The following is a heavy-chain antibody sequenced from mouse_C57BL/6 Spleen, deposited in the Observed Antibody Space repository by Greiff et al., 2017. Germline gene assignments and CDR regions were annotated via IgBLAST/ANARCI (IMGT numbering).Heavy chain of an antibody. J-gene: IGHJ4*01. D-gene: IGHD1-1*01. CDR2: IHPNSGST. V-gene: IGHV1-64*01. Sequence: VQLQQPGAELVKPGASVKLSCKASGYTFTSYWMHWVKQRPGQGLEWIGMIHPNSGSTNYNEKFKSKATLTVDKSSSTAYMQLSSLTSEDSAVYYCARKVVNYGAMDYWGQGTSVTVSS. CDR1: GYTFTSYW. CDR3: ARKVVNYGAMDY.